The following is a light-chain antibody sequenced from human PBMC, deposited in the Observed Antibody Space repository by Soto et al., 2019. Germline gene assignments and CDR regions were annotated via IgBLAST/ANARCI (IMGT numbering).Light chain of an antibody. Sequence: DIQMTQSPSSLSASVGDRVTITCRASQSISSYLNWYQQKPGKAPKLLIYAASSLQSGVPSRFSGSGSGTDFTLTISSLQPEDFAVYYCQTRTNWPPSITFGQGTRLEIK. J-gene: IGKJ5*01. CDR2: AAS. CDR3: QTRTNWPPSIT. CDR1: QSISSY. V-gene: IGKV1-39*02.